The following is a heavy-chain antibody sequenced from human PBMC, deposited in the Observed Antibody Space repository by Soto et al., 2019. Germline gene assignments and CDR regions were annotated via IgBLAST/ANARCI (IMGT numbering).Heavy chain of an antibody. J-gene: IGHJ4*02. D-gene: IGHD6-19*01. CDR1: GASISNYA. CDR2: IDYSGST. CDR3: AKKSARAWSHIAY. Sequence: SETLSLTCTVSGASISNYAWTWIRQPPGKGLESIGYIDYSGSTNYNPSLKSRVTISVDTSKNQFSLKLTSVTAADTAVYYCAKKSARAWSHIAYWGRGTLDTVS. V-gene: IGHV4-59*01.